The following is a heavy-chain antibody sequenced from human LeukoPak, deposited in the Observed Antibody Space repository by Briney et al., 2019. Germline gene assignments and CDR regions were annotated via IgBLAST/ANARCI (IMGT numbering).Heavy chain of an antibody. V-gene: IGHV2-70*11. CDR1: GFSLSTSGMC. D-gene: IGHD6-19*01. J-gene: IGHJ4*02. CDR3: ALITQCSSGWPPFDY. CDR2: IDWDDDK. Sequence: SGPTLVNPTQTLTLTCTFSGFSLSTSGMCVSWIRQPPGKALEWLARIDWDDDKYYSTSLKTRLTISKDTSKNQVVLTMTNMDPVDTATYYCALITQCSSGWPPFDYWGQGTLVTVSS.